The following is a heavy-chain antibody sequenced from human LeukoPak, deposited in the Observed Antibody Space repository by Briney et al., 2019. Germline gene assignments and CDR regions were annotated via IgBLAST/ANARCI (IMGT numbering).Heavy chain of an antibody. Sequence: SETLSLTCTVPGGSIRSGDFYWSWIRQPPGKGLEWIGYIYYSGSTNYNPSLKSRVTISKDTSKNQFSLKLSSVTAADTAVYYCAREPGRYYDSSGYYSKLNDAFDIWGQGTMVTVSS. J-gene: IGHJ3*02. CDR1: GGSIRSGDFY. CDR3: AREPGRYYDSSGYYSKLNDAFDI. D-gene: IGHD3-22*01. CDR2: IYYSGST. V-gene: IGHV4-30-4*01.